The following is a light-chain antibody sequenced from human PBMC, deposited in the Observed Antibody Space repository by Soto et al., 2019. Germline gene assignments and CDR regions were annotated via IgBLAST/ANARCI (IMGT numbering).Light chain of an antibody. CDR3: QQHDKVRLIFT. J-gene: IGKJ3*01. V-gene: IGKV1-33*01. CDR1: RDIRKF. CDR2: DAS. Sequence: DIQMTQSPSSLSASVGDRVTITCQESRDIRKFLNWYQQKPGKAPTLLIYDASNLETGVPVRFSGSGSGTNFNFTITSLQPEDIATYYCQQHDKVRLIFTFGPGTKLDIK.